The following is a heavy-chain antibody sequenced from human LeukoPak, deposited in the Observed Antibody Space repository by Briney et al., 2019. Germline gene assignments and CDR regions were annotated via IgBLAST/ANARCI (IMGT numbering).Heavy chain of an antibody. J-gene: IGHJ4*02. D-gene: IGHD4-11*01. CDR3: ARRVRSADYRLDY. CDR2: ISPSGNT. Sequence: PSETLSLTCAVYGGSFTIYSWTWIRHPPGKSLEWVGEISPSGNTQYNPSLKSRVTISLDASKSQFYLKLNSVTAADTAVYYCARRVRSADYRLDYWGQGTLVTVSS. CDR1: GGSFTIYS. V-gene: IGHV4-34*01.